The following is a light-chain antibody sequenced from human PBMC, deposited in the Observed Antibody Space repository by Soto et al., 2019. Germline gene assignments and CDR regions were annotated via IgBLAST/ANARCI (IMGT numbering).Light chain of an antibody. CDR3: AAWDDSLNGLV. V-gene: IGLV1-44*01. CDR1: ISNIGSKP. Sequence: QSVLTQPPSASVTPGQRVTISCSGSISNIGSKPVNWYQQLPGAAPKLLIHNTNQRPSGVPDRFSGSKSGTSASLAISGLQSDDEAHYYCAAWDDSLNGLVFGGGTKLTVL. J-gene: IGLJ2*01. CDR2: NTN.